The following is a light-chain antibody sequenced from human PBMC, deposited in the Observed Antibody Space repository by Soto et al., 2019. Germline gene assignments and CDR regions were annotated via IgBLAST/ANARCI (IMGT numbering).Light chain of an antibody. CDR1: QGIGNY. J-gene: IGKJ2*01. CDR3: QQYYNYPHT. V-gene: IGKV1-16*01. Sequence: DIQMTQSPSSLSASVGDRVTITCRASQGIGNYLAWFQQKAGEAPKSLIYIASSLQSGVPSRFSGAGSGTDFTLTISSLQPEDVATYYCQQYYNYPHTFGQGTRLEIK. CDR2: IAS.